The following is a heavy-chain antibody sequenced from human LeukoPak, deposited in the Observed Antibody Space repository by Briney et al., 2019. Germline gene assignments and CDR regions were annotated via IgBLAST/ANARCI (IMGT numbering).Heavy chain of an antibody. CDR1: GGSISSSSYY. D-gene: IGHD3-3*01. CDR2: IYYSGST. CDR3: ARDGTIFGVVIPFDY. V-gene: IGHV4-39*07. J-gene: IGHJ4*02. Sequence: SETLSLTCTVSGGSISSSSYYWGWIRQPPGKGLEWIGSIYYSGSTYYNPSLKSRVTISVDTSKNQFSLKLSSVTAADTAVYYCARDGTIFGVVIPFDYWGQGTLVTVSS.